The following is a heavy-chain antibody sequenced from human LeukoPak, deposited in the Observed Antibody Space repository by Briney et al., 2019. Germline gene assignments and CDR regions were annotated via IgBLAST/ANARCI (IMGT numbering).Heavy chain of an antibody. CDR1: GYSFTGYY. CDR2: INPNSGGT. D-gene: IGHD3-22*01. Sequence: ASVKVSCKASGYSFTGYYIHWVRQSPGQGLEWMGWINPNSGGTNYAQKFQGRVTMTRDTSISTAYMELSRLRSDDTAVYYCARTGRDNSGYYYYWGQGTLVTVSS. J-gene: IGHJ4*02. CDR3: ARTGRDNSGYYYY. V-gene: IGHV1-2*02.